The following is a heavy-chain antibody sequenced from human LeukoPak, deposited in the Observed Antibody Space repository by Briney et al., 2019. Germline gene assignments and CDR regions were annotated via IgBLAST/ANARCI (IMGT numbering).Heavy chain of an antibody. V-gene: IGHV4-38-2*02. CDR2: MYHSGST. Sequence: PSETLSLTCTVSGGSIRSYYWGWIRQPPGKGLEWIGTMYHSGSTNYNPSLKSRVTISVDTSKNQFSLKLSFVTAADTAVYFCARGFRGDNFDYWGQGTLVTVSS. J-gene: IGHJ4*02. D-gene: IGHD7-27*01. CDR1: GGSIRSYY. CDR3: ARGFRGDNFDY.